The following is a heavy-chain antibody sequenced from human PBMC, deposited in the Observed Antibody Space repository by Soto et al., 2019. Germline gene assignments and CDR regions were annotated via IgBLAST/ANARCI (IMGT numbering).Heavy chain of an antibody. Sequence: EVQLVESGGGLVQPGGSLRLSCAASGFTFSGYWMSWVRQAPGKGLEWVANIKQDGSEQCVDSVKGRFTISRDNAKNSLYLQMNSLSAEDTAVYYFARGAVWGQGTTVTVSS. CDR3: ARGAV. CDR2: IKQDGSEQ. J-gene: IGHJ6*02. CDR1: GFTFSGYW. V-gene: IGHV3-7*05.